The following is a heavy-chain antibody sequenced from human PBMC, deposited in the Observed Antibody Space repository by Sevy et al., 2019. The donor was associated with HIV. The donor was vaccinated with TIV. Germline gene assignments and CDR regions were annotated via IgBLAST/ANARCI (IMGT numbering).Heavy chain of an antibody. CDR3: ARVRGTISPYYYFGMDV. Sequence: GGSLRLSCTASGFNFGDYAMSWCRQAPGKGLEWIGFIRSKTYGGTTEYAASVKGRFTISRDDSNSIASLQMNSLKTEDTAVYYCARVRGTISPYYYFGMDVWGQGTMVTVSS. CDR2: IRSKTYGGTT. V-gene: IGHV3-49*03. J-gene: IGHJ6*02. D-gene: IGHD3-16*01. CDR1: GFNFGDYA.